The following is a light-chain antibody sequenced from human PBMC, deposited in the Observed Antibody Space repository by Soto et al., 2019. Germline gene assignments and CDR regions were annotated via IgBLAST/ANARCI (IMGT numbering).Light chain of an antibody. CDR3: QQYGSSGT. CDR1: QSVKNNY. Sequence: EIVLTQSAGALSLSPGERATLSCRASQSVKNNYLAWFQKRPGQAPRLLIYAASSRATGIPDRFSGSGSGTDFTLTVSRLEPEDFAVYYCQQYGSSGTFGQGTKVDIK. J-gene: IGKJ1*01. CDR2: AAS. V-gene: IGKV3-20*01.